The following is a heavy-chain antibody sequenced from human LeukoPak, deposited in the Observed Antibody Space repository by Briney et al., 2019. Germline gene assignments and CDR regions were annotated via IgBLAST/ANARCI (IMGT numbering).Heavy chain of an antibody. D-gene: IGHD2-2*01. CDR1: GFTFSSYS. CDR3: ARDLAVPAADY. V-gene: IGHV3-21*01. CDR2: ISSSSSYI. J-gene: IGHJ4*02. Sequence: GGSLRLSCAASGFTFSSYSMNRVRQAPGKGLEGVSSISSSSSYIYYADSVKGRFTISRDNAKNSLYLQMNSLRAEDTAVYYCARDLAVPAADYWGQGTLVTVSS.